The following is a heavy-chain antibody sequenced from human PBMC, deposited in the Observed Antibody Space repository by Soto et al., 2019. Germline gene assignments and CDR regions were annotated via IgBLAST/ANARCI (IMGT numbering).Heavy chain of an antibody. D-gene: IGHD4-17*01. CDR3: GKDPNGDYIGAFDI. Sequence: EIHLLESGGGLVQPGESLRLSCAASGFTFSTYAMSWVRQAPGKGLEWVSGIDSGGGTTHLADSVKGRFTISRDNSKNTLYLQMHRLRVEDTAVYYCGKDPNGDYIGAFDIWGQGTMVTVSS. CDR2: IDSGGGTT. V-gene: IGHV3-23*03. CDR1: GFTFSTYA. J-gene: IGHJ3*02.